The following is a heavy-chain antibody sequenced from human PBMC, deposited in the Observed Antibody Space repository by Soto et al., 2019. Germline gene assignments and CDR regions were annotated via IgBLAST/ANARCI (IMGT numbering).Heavy chain of an antibody. Sequence: RLSCAASGFTVRDSYMSWLRRGPGKGLEWVSYISSSGSIIYYADSVKGRFTISRDNAKNSLYLQMNSLRAEDTAVYYCARDQGYYESSGYFDYWGQGTLVTFSS. CDR1: GFTVRDSY. CDR3: ARDQGYYESSGYFDY. D-gene: IGHD3-22*01. J-gene: IGHJ4*02. V-gene: IGHV3-11*01. CDR2: ISSSGSII.